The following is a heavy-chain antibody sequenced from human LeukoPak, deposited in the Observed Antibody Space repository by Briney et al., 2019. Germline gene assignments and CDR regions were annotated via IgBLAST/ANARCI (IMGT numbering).Heavy chain of an antibody. CDR3: AKDRAMVRGVTYFDY. Sequence: GGSLRLSCAASGFTFSSYAMSWVRQAPRKGLEWVSAISGSGGSTYYADSVKGRFTISRDNSKNTLYLQMNSLRAEDTAVYYCAKDRAMVRGVTYFDYWGQGTLVTVSS. CDR1: GFTFSSYA. V-gene: IGHV3-23*01. J-gene: IGHJ4*02. CDR2: ISGSGGST. D-gene: IGHD3-10*01.